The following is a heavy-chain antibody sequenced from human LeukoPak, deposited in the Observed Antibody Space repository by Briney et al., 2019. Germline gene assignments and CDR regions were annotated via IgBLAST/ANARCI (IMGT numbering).Heavy chain of an antibody. V-gene: IGHV3-30*18. D-gene: IGHD3-22*01. J-gene: IGHJ3*02. CDR3: AKDLSGYYAFDI. CDR1: GFHFSSYG. CDR2: ISYDGSNK. Sequence: GSLKLPCAAPGFHFSSYGLHWVRPAPGQGPEWVAVISYDGSNKYYADSVKGRFTISRDNSKNRLYLQVNSLRAEDTAVYYCAKDLSGYYAFDIWGQGTMITVSS.